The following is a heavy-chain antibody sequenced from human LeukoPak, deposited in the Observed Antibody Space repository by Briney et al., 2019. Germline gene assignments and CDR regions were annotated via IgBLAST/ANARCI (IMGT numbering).Heavy chain of an antibody. J-gene: IGHJ4*02. CDR3: ARGKVPDFDY. CDR1: GYTFTSYG. D-gene: IGHD1-1*01. V-gene: IGHV1-2*02. CDR2: INPNSGDT. Sequence: ASVKVSCKASGYTFTSYGISWVRQAPGQGLEWMGWINPNSGDTNYAQKFQGRVTMTRDTSISTAYMELSRLRSDDTAVYYCARGKVPDFDYWGQGTLVTVSS.